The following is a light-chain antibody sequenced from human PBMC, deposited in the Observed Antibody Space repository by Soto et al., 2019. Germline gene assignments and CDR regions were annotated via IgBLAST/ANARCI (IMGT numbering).Light chain of an antibody. CDR2: GAS. CDR1: QSIGNNY. Sequence: EIVLTQSPGTLSLSPRERATLSCRASQSIGNNYLAWYQHKPGQAPRLLIYGASNRAPDIPDRFSGSGSGTDFTLTIRRLEPEDFAIYYWQQYDASPRTFGQGTQVEVK. J-gene: IGKJ1*01. V-gene: IGKV3-20*01. CDR3: QQYDASPRT.